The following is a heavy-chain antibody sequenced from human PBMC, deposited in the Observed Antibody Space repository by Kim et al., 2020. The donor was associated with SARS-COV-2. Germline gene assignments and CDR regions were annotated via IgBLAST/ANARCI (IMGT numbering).Heavy chain of an antibody. CDR2: INDLGTDT. CDR3: AKDSAATGWYFFDH. J-gene: IGHJ4*02. D-gene: IGHD2-15*01. V-gene: IGHV3-23*01. Sequence: RGSLRLSCVGSGLTFSTFAMSWVRQAPGKGLEWVSAINDLGTDTYYADSVKGRFTISRDNSKKTLYLQMNSLRAEDTAIYYCAKDSAATGWYFFDHWGQGSLVTGSS. CDR1: GLTFSTFA.